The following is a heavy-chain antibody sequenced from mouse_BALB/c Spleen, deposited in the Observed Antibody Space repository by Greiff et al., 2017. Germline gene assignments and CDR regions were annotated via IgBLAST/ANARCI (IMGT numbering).Heavy chain of an antibody. D-gene: IGHD2-1*01. CDR3: TRRPGGNYVWYLDV. J-gene: IGHJ1*01. Sequence: QVQLQQSGAELVRPGASVTLSCKASGYTFTDYEMHWVKQTPVHGLEWIGAIDPETGGTAYNQKFKGKATLTADKSSSTAYMELRSLTSEDSAVYYCTRRPGGNYVWYLDVWGAGTTVTVSS. CDR1: GYTFTDYE. CDR2: IDPETGGT. V-gene: IGHV1-15*01.